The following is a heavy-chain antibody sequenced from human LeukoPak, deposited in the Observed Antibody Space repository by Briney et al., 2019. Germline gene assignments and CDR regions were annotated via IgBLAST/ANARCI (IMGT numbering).Heavy chain of an antibody. D-gene: IGHD6-19*01. Sequence: GASVKVSCKASGYTFTSYYIHWVRQAPGQGLEWMGIINPSGGSTSSAQKFQGRVTVTGDTSTSTVYMELSSLRSEDTAVYYCAESIAVAGINDYWGQGTLVTVSS. V-gene: IGHV1-46*01. J-gene: IGHJ4*02. CDR1: GYTFTSYY. CDR2: INPSGGST. CDR3: AESIAVAGINDY.